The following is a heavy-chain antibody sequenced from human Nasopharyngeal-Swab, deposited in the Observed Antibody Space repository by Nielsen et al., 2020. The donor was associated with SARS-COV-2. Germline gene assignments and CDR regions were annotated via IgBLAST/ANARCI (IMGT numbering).Heavy chain of an antibody. CDR2: IRSKAYGGTI. Sequence: GGSLRLSCTASGFTFGDYAMSWVRQAPGKGLEWVGFIRSKAYGGTIEYAASVKGRFTISRDDSKSTAYLQMNSLKTEDTAVYYCTILWFGESANYGMDVWGQGTTVTVSS. CDR1: GFTFGDYA. CDR3: TILWFGESANYGMDV. D-gene: IGHD3-10*01. V-gene: IGHV3-49*04. J-gene: IGHJ6*02.